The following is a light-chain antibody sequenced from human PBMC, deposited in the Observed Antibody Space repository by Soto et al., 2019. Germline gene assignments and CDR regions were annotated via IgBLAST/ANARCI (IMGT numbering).Light chain of an antibody. Sequence: EIVLTQSPATLSLSPGERATLSCRANQSVSSYLAWYQQRPGQAPRLLIYDASNRATGIPARFSGSGSGTDFTLTISSLEPEDFAVYYCHQRSNWLTFGGGTKVEIK. CDR3: HQRSNWLT. CDR2: DAS. V-gene: IGKV3-11*01. J-gene: IGKJ4*01. CDR1: QSVSSY.